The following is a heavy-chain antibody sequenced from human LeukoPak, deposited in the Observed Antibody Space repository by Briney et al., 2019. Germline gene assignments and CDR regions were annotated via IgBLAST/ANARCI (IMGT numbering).Heavy chain of an antibody. V-gene: IGHV3-23*01. J-gene: IGHJ4*02. Sequence: PGGSLRLSCAASGFTCSSYAMSWVRQARGEGLEWVSAISGSGGSTYYADSVKGRFTISRYNSKNTLYLQMNSLRAEDTAVYYCAKDAADDQKTLGRQPPYYFDYWGQGTLVTVSS. D-gene: IGHD1-1*01. CDR3: AKDAADDQKTLGRQPPYYFDY. CDR1: GFTCSSYA. CDR2: ISGSGGST.